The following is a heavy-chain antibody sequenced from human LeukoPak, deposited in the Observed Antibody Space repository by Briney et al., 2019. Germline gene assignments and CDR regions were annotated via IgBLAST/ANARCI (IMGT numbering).Heavy chain of an antibody. CDR3: AKDKVGWFGELSWFDP. V-gene: IGHV3-7*03. CDR1: GFRFSSHW. D-gene: IGHD3-10*01. Sequence: GGSLRLSCVASGFRFSSHWMSWVRHSPGKGLEWVANINEDGGTKYYRDFAKGRFTISRDNAQNSLYLQMNSLRAEDTALYYCAKDKVGWFGELSWFDPWGQGTLVTVSS. CDR2: INEDGGTK. J-gene: IGHJ5*02.